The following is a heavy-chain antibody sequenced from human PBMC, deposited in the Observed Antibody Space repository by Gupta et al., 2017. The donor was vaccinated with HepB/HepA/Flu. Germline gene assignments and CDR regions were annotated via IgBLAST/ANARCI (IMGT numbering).Heavy chain of an antibody. CDR3: STHIIASSYYYYMDV. D-gene: IGHD3-10*01. J-gene: IGHJ6*03. CDR2: ISGSGGST. Sequence: EVQLLESGGGLVQPGGSLRLSCAASGFTFSSYAMSWVRQAPGKGLEWVSAISGSGGSTYYADSVKGRFTISRDNSKNTLYLQMNSLRVEDTAVYYCSTHIIASSYYYYMDVWGKGTTVTVSS. CDR1: GFTFSSYA. V-gene: IGHV3-23*01.